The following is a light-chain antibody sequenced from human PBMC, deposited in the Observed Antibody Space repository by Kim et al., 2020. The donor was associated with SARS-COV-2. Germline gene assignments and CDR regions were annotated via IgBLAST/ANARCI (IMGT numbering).Light chain of an antibody. CDR2: QDS. V-gene: IGLV3-1*01. CDR1: KLENKY. J-gene: IGLJ2*01. CDR3: QAWDSSVL. Sequence: SYELTQPPSVSVSPGQTASITCSGDKLENKYACWYQQKPGQSPVLVIYQDSKRPSGIPERFSGSNSGNTATLTLSGTQAMDEADYYCQAWDSSVLFGGGTQLTVL.